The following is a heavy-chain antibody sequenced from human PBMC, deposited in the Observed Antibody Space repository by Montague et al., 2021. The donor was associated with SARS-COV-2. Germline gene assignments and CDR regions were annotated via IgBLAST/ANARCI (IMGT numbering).Heavy chain of an antibody. D-gene: IGHD6-19*01. CDR3: ARGRDSTGWIDH. J-gene: IGHJ4*02. CDR2: ISSSSSYR. Sequence: SLRLSCAASGFPFSSYSMNWVRQAPGKGLEWVSSISSSSSYRYYADSVKGRFTISRDNAKNSLYLHMNSLRVEDTAVYYCARGRDSTGWIDHWGQGTLVTASS. V-gene: IGHV3-21*01. CDR1: GFPFSSYS.